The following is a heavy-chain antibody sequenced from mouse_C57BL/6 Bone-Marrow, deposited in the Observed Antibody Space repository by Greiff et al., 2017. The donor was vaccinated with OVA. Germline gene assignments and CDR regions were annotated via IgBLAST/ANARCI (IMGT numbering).Heavy chain of an antibody. CDR2: ISSGSSTI. Sequence: EVMLVESGGGLVKPGGSLKLSCAASGFTFSDYGMHWVRQAPEKGLEWVAYISSGSSTIYYADTVKGRFTISRDNAKNTLFLQMTSLRSEDTAMYYCARPGYYYGSGGAFDYWGQGTTLTVSS. V-gene: IGHV5-17*01. J-gene: IGHJ2*01. CDR3: ARPGYYYGSGGAFDY. CDR1: GFTFSDYG. D-gene: IGHD1-1*01.